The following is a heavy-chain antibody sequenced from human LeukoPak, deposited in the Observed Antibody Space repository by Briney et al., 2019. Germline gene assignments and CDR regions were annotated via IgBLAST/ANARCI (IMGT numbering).Heavy chain of an antibody. J-gene: IGHJ4*02. V-gene: IGHV3-23*01. CDR3: ARAYCSTTSCYPPNY. CDR2: ISGSGGST. D-gene: IGHD2-2*01. CDR1: GFTFSSYA. Sequence: PGGSLRLSCAASGFTFSSYAMSWVRQAPGKGLEWVSAISGSGGSTYYADSVKGRFTISRDNSKNTLYLQMHSLRAEDTAVYYCARAYCSTTSCYPPNYWGQGTLVTVSS.